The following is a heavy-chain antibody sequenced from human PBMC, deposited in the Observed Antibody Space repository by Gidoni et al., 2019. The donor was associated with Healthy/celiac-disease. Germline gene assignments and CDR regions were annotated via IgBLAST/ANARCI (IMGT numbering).Heavy chain of an antibody. CDR2: INSDGSST. CDR1: GFTFSSYW. V-gene: IGHV3-74*01. Sequence: EVQLVESGGGLVQHGGSLRLSCAASGFTFSSYWMHWVRQAPGKGLVWVSRINSDGSSTSYADSVKGRFTISRDNAKNTLYLQMNSLRAEDTAVYYCARDPGNSAYYYDSSGYYHYFDYWGQGTLVTVSS. D-gene: IGHD3-22*01. CDR3: ARDPGNSAYYYDSSGYYHYFDY. J-gene: IGHJ4*02.